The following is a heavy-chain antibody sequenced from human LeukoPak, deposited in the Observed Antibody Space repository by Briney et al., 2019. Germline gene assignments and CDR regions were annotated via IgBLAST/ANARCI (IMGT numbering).Heavy chain of an antibody. Sequence: PSETLSLTCTVSGDSMTSSSYYWGWIRQPPGKGLEWVGSIYYSGSSYYNPSLKSRVTIFVDTSKNQFSLNLTSVTAADTAVYYCARTRDSGSSDIWGQGTMVTVSS. CDR3: ARTRDSGSSDI. J-gene: IGHJ3*02. D-gene: IGHD3-10*01. V-gene: IGHV4-39*01. CDR2: IYYSGSS. CDR1: GDSMTSSSYY.